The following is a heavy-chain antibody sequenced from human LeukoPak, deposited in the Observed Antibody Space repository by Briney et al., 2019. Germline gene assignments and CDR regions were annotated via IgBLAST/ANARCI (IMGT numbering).Heavy chain of an antibody. Sequence: PSETLSLTCTVSGGSVSSGSYYWSWIRQPPGKGLEWIVYIYYSGSTNYNPSLKSRVTISVDTSKNQFSLKLSSVTAADTAVYYCASLRHGDYGEGNWFDPWGQGTLVTVSS. D-gene: IGHD4-17*01. CDR2: IYYSGST. CDR1: GGSVSSGSYY. J-gene: IGHJ5*02. V-gene: IGHV4-61*01. CDR3: ASLRHGDYGEGNWFDP.